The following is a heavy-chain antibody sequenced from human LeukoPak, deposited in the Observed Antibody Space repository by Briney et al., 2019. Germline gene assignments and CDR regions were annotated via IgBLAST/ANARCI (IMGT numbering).Heavy chain of an antibody. J-gene: IGHJ4*02. CDR1: GYILTELS. V-gene: IGHV1-24*01. CDR2: FDPEDGET. Sequence: ASVKVSCKVSGYILTELSIHWVRQAPGKGLEWMGGFDPEDGETIYAQKFQGRVTMTEDTSTDTAYMELSSLRSEDTAVYYCATGSWTLGDFWSGSRFYFDYWGQGTLVTVSS. D-gene: IGHD3-3*01. CDR3: ATGSWTLGDFWSGSRFYFDY.